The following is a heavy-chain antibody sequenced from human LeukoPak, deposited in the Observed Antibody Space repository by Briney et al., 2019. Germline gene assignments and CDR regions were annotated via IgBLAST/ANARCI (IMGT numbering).Heavy chain of an antibody. J-gene: IGHJ4*02. CDR2: ISSRQNDV. D-gene: IGHD6-19*01. CDR1: GFPFSSFN. Sequence: GGPLRLSCAASGFPFSSFNMNWVRQTPGEGLEWVSSISSRQNDVQYADSLEGRFTISRDNAKNSLYLQMNTLRAEHTAVYFCAREVGSGWNYFDLWGQGTLVTVSS. V-gene: IGHV3-21*01. CDR3: AREVGSGWNYFDL.